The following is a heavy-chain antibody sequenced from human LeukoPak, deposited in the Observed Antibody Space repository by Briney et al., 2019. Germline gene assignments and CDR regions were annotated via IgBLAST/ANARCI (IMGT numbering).Heavy chain of an antibody. CDR2: FDPEDGDK. Sequence: ASVKVSCKVSGYTLIALSIHWVRQAPGRGLEWMGGFDPEDGDKIYAQRFRGRFTMTEDTSTDTAYMELSSLRSDDTAVYYCASGFAYQYFDSWGQGTLVTVSS. J-gene: IGHJ4*02. CDR1: GYTLIALS. V-gene: IGHV1-24*01. D-gene: IGHD2-2*01. CDR3: ASGFAYQYFDS.